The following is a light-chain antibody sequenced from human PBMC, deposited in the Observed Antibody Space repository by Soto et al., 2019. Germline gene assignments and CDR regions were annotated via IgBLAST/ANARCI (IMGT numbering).Light chain of an antibody. CDR2: DTS. CDR1: QSVSNK. V-gene: IGKV3-15*01. CDR3: QQYNTWRSIS. Sequence: IVMTQSPATLSVSPWERVTLSFRASQSVSNKLGWYQHKPGQAPRLLIYDTSTRAAGTPARFTGSGSGTNFTLTISSLQSEDFAVYYCQQYNTWRSISFGQGTRLEIK. J-gene: IGKJ5*01.